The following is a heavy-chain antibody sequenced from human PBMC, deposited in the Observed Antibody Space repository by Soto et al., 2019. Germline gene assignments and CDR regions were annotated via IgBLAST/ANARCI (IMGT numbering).Heavy chain of an antibody. Sequence: SGGSLRLSCAASGFTFSDYYMSWIRQAPGKGLEWVSYISSSSSYTNYADSVKGRFTISRDNAKNSLYLQMNSLRAEDTAVYYCARDTAFGVAHFDYWGQGTLVTVSS. CDR3: ARDTAFGVAHFDY. CDR1: GFTFSDYY. V-gene: IGHV3-11*06. CDR2: ISSSSSYT. J-gene: IGHJ4*02. D-gene: IGHD3-3*01.